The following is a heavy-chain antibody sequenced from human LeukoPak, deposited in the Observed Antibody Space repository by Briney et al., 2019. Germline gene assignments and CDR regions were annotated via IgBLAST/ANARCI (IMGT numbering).Heavy chain of an antibody. CDR3: ARAPYGAYWYFDL. J-gene: IGHJ2*01. D-gene: IGHD4-17*01. CDR2: MNPNSGNT. V-gene: IGHV1-8*03. Sequence: ASVKVSCKASGYTFTSYDINWVRQATGQGLEWMGWMNPNSGNTGYAQKFQGRVTITRNTSISTAYMELSSLRSEDTAVYYCARAPYGAYWYFDLWGHGTLVTVSS. CDR1: GYTFTSYD.